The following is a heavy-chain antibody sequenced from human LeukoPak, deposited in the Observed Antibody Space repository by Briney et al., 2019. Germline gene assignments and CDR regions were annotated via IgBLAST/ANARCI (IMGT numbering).Heavy chain of an antibody. CDR3: ARGDYGDYLAGY. V-gene: IGHV1-3*01. CDR1: CLIFTCYV. Sequence: ASVTLSSPAPCLIFTCYVMNGVGPGPAQGREWMGWIIAGYGNTKYSQQYQGRVTITRDTSASTAYMELSSLRSEDTAVYYCARGDYGDYLAGYWGQGTLVTVSS. D-gene: IGHD4-17*01. CDR2: IIAGYGNT. J-gene: IGHJ4*02.